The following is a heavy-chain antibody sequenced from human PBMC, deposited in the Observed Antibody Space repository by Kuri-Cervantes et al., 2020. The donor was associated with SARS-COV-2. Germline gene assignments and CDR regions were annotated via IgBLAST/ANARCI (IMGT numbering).Heavy chain of an antibody. Sequence: GGSLRLSCGVSGLVFNSYGFHWVRQTPDKGLEWVSFVRYDGRNQKFADSVKGRFTMSRDTIKNTVYLQMNRLQGGDSGVYYCAKGPHEHHHDFWRALDKWGQGTLVTVSS. D-gene: IGHD3-3*01. J-gene: IGHJ4*02. CDR2: VRYDGRNQ. V-gene: IGHV3-30*02. CDR3: AKGPHEHHHDFWRALDK. CDR1: GLVFNSYG.